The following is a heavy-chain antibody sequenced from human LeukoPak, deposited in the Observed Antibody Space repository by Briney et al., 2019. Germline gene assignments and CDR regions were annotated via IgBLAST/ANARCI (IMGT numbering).Heavy chain of an antibody. CDR3: ARVPTYYYGSGSYREDIVFDY. CDR2: INHSGST. CDR1: GGSFSGYY. V-gene: IGHV4-34*01. J-gene: IGHJ4*02. D-gene: IGHD3-10*01. Sequence: SETLSLTCAVYGGSFSGYYWSWIRQPPGKGLEWIGEINHSGSTNYNPSLKSRVTISVDTSNNQFSLKLSSVTAADTAVYYCARVPTYYYGSGSYREDIVFDYWGQGTLVTVSS.